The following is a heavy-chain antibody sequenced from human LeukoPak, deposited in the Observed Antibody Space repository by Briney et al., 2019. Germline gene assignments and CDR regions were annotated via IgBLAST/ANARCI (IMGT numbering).Heavy chain of an antibody. CDR3: ASRGGPFDY. CDR2: INHSGST. Sequence: SETLSLTCAVYGGSFSGYYWSWIRQPPGKGLEWIGEINHSGSTNYNPSLKSRVTISVDTSKNQFSLKLSSVTAADTAVYCCASRGGPFDYWGQGTLVTVSS. J-gene: IGHJ4*02. V-gene: IGHV4-34*01. D-gene: IGHD3-10*01. CDR1: GGSFSGYY.